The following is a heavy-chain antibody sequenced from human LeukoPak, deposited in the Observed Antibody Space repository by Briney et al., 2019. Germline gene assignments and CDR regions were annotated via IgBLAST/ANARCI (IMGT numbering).Heavy chain of an antibody. J-gene: IGHJ6*03. Sequence: SETLSLTCTVSGGSISSYHWSWIRQPAGKGLEWIGRIYTSGSTNYNPSLKSRVTISVDKSKNQFSLKLSSVTAADTAVYYCARDAVCSSTSCYGYYYYYMDVWGKGTTVTVSS. CDR3: ARDAVCSSTSCYGYYYYYMDV. D-gene: IGHD2-2*01. V-gene: IGHV4-4*07. CDR2: IYTSGST. CDR1: GGSISSYH.